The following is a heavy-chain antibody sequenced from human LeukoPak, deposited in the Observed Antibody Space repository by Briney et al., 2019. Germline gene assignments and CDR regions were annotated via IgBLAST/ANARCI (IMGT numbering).Heavy chain of an antibody. D-gene: IGHD4-23*01. V-gene: IGHV3-21*01. CDR3: ARDPDYGGSPGLFDP. Sequence: PGGSLRLSCAAPGFTFSNYNMNWVRQAPGKGLEWISSITSSSSYKFYADSVKGRFTISRDNAKNSLYLQMNSLKAEDTAVYYCARDPDYGGSPGLFDPWGQGTLVTVSS. CDR2: ITSSSSYK. J-gene: IGHJ5*02. CDR1: GFTFSNYN.